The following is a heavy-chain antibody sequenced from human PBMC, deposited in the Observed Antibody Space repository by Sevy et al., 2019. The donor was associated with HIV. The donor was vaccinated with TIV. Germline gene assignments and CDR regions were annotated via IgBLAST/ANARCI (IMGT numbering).Heavy chain of an antibody. Sequence: GGSLRLSCAISGFTVNDKYIIWVRQAPGKGLEWVSVIFSSGSTYYAVSAKGRFTISMDNSKNTVDLQMNSVRAEETAVYYCVSLFLSYRSGWSYFDYWGQGTLVTVSS. D-gene: IGHD6-19*01. CDR3: VSLFLSYRSGWSYFDY. CDR2: IFSSGST. CDR1: GFTVNDKY. J-gene: IGHJ4*02. V-gene: IGHV3-66*02.